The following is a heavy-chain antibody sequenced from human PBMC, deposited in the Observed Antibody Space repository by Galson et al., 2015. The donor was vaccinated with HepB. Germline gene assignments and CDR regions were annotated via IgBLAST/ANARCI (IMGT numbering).Heavy chain of an antibody. CDR3: ARGPWFGELTGILVLQH. V-gene: IGHV1-18*04. J-gene: IGHJ1*01. CDR2: INPYNGGI. Sequence: SVKVSCKASGYTFTSYGITWVRQAPGQGLEWVGWINPYNGGINYAQKSQGRVTMTTDTSTAYMELRSLRSDDTAVYYCARGPWFGELTGILVLQHWGQGTLVTVSS. CDR1: GYTFTSYG. D-gene: IGHD3-10*01.